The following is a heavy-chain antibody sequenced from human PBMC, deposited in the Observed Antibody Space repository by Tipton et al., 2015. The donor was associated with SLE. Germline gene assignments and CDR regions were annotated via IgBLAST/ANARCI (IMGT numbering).Heavy chain of an antibody. CDR3: ARGVDY. Sequence: LRLSCTVSGGSIRSDYWNWIRQPPGKGPEWIATISHSGDTYYDPSLKSRVTISLDTSKNQFSLRLTSVTASDTAVYYCARGVDYWGQGTLVTVSS. V-gene: IGHV4-38-2*02. J-gene: IGHJ4*02. CDR1: GGSIRSDY. CDR2: ISHSGDT.